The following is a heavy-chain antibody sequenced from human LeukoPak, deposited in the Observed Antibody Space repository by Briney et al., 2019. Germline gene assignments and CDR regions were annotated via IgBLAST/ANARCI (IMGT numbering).Heavy chain of an antibody. Sequence: PSETLSLTCTVSGGSISSSSHYWGWIRQPPGKGLEWVGSIFYSGTTYYSPSLKSRLTISVDTSRNQFSLRLSSVTAADTAVYFCARSDFSKTYYIDVWGKGTTVTVSS. V-gene: IGHV4-39*07. CDR2: IFYSGTT. CDR3: ARSDFSKTYYIDV. J-gene: IGHJ6*03. CDR1: GGSISSSSHY. D-gene: IGHD4-11*01.